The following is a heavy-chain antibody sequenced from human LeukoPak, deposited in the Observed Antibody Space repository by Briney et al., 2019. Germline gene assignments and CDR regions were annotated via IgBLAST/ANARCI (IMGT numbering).Heavy chain of an antibody. D-gene: IGHD2-15*01. CDR2: INPNSGGT. J-gene: IGHJ4*02. Sequence: GASVKVSCKASGYTFTGYYMHWVRQATGQGLEWMGWINPNSGGTNYAQKFQGRVTMTRDTSISTAYMELSRLRSDDTAVYYCARVLRRYCSGGSCYGYWGQGTLVTVSS. CDR3: ARVLRRYCSGGSCYGY. CDR1: GYTFTGYY. V-gene: IGHV1-2*02.